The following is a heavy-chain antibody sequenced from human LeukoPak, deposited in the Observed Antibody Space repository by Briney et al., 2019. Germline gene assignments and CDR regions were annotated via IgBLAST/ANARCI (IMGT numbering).Heavy chain of an antibody. J-gene: IGHJ5*02. CDR2: IKQDGSEK. V-gene: IGHV3-7*01. CDR1: GFTFSNYW. CDR3: ARLTFNYGDYGADWFDP. Sequence: GGSLRLSCAASGFTFSNYWMSWVRQAPGKGLEWVANIKQDGSEKYYVDSVKGRFTISRDNAKNSLYLQMNSLRVEDTAVYYCARLTFNYGDYGADWFDPRGQGTQVTVSS. D-gene: IGHD4-17*01.